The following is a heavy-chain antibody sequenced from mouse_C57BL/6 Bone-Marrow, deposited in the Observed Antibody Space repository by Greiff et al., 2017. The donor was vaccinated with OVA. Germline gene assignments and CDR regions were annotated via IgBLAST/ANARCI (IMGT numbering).Heavy chain of an antibody. D-gene: IGHD1-1*01. CDR2: INPSTGGT. CDR1: GYSFTGYY. V-gene: IGHV1-42*01. Sequence: EVQLKQSGPELVKPGASVKISCKASGYSFTGYYMNWVKQSPEKSLEWIGEINPSTGGTTYNQKFKAKATLTVDKSSSTAYMQLKSLTSEDSAVYYCAYGSSSFAYWGQGTLVTVSA. J-gene: IGHJ3*01. CDR3: AYGSSSFAY.